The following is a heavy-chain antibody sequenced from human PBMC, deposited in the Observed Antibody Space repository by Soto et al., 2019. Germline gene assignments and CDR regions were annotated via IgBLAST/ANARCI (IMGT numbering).Heavy chain of an antibody. Sequence: QVQLQESGPGLVKPSQTLSLTCSVSGASTVSHYHWTWIRQPPGRGLEWMGYIFNSVTTFYNPSLTSRLSISRDTSGNHFSLELRSVTAADTAVYYCALALGPTTGLDYWGQGTLVTVSS. CDR1: GASTVSHYH. V-gene: IGHV4-31*02. CDR2: IFNSVTT. D-gene: IGHD1-26*01. J-gene: IGHJ4*02. CDR3: ALALGPTTGLDY.